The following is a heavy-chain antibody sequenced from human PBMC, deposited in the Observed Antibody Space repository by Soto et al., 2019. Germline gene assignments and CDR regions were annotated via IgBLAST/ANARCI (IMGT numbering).Heavy chain of an antibody. CDR2: MSWDGNNK. CDR1: GFSFSSYG. CDR3: AKGGSSSARYFDR. V-gene: IGHV3-30*18. J-gene: IGHJ5*02. Sequence: QVQVVESGGGVVQPGRSLRLSCAASGFSFSSYGMHCVRQAPGKGLAWVAIMSWDGNNKYYADCVRGRFTISRDSSKNTLFLQMNSLRVEDTAMYYCAKGGSSSARYFDRWFPGTLVTVSS. D-gene: IGHD6-6*01.